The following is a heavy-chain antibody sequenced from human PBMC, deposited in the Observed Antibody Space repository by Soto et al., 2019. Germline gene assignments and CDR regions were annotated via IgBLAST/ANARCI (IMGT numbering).Heavy chain of an antibody. CDR3: ARDVIAVAGSADY. D-gene: IGHD6-19*01. Sequence: GGSLRLSRAASAFTVRSNYMSWVRQAPGKGLEWVSAISSDGGTYYTDSVKGRFTISRDNFKNTLYLQMNSLTAEDTAVYYCARDVIAVAGSADYWGQGTLVTVSS. CDR2: ISSDGGT. CDR1: AFTVRSNY. V-gene: IGHV3-53*01. J-gene: IGHJ4*02.